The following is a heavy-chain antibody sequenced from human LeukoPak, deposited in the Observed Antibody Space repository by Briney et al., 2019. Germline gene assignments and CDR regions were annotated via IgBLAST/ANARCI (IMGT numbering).Heavy chain of an antibody. V-gene: IGHV3-11*01. D-gene: IGHD6-19*01. J-gene: IGHJ4*02. CDR1: GFNLRDYY. CDR2: ISSNGNTM. Sequence: KSGGSLRLSCAASGFNLRDYYMSWIRQAPGKGLEWVSYISSNGNTMDYADAVKGGFTNSRDHAKNSLYLQMNRLRADDTAVYYCARDRGAVAGDYFQYWPQGALVTVSS. CDR3: ARDRGAVAGDYFQY.